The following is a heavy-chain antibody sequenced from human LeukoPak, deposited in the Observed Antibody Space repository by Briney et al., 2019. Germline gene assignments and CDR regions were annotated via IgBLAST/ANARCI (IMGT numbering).Heavy chain of an antibody. Sequence: SETLSLTCTVSGGSISSSSYYWGWIRQPPGKGLEWIGSIYYSGSTYYNPSLKSRVTISVDTSKNQFSLKLSSVTAAVTAVYYCARASNSGRLRGVDYWGQGTLVTVSS. D-gene: IGHD6-19*01. CDR1: GGSISSSSYY. CDR3: ARASNSGRLRGVDY. J-gene: IGHJ4*02. CDR2: IYYSGST. V-gene: IGHV4-39*07.